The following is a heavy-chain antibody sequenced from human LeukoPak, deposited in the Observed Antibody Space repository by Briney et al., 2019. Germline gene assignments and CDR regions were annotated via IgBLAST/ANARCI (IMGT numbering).Heavy chain of an antibody. V-gene: IGHV3-7*01. J-gene: IGHJ4*02. D-gene: IGHD3-22*01. CDR2: IKLDGSEK. CDR3: ARDSGRGREGGYYDY. Sequence: GGSLRLSCAVSVFTFSSHWMSWVRLAPGKGLEWVANIKLDGSEKSYVDSVKGRFSISRDNAKNSLYLQMSSMRAEDTAVYYCARDSGRGREGGYYDYWGQGTLVTVSS. CDR1: VFTFSSHW.